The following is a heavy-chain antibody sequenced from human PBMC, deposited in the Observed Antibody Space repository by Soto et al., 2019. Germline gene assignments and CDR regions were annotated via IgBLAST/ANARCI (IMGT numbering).Heavy chain of an antibody. CDR2: ISYDGNIQ. Sequence: GGSVRLSCAASGFTFSSYAMHWVRQAPGKGLEWVALISYDGNIQYYADSVKGRFTIARDNSKNTLYLQMNSLRVEDTAVYYCARETAPYASSWYFDYWAQGTLVTVSS. J-gene: IGHJ4*02. CDR3: ARETAPYASSWYFDY. D-gene: IGHD6-13*01. V-gene: IGHV3-30-3*01. CDR1: GFTFSSYA.